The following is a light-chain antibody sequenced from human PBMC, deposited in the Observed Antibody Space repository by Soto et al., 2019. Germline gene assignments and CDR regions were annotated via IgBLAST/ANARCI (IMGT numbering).Light chain of an antibody. Sequence: EIVLTQSPATLSLSPGERATLSCRASQSVSSYLAWYQQKPGQAPRLLISDSSNRATGIPARFSGSGSGTDFTLTISGLEPEDFAVYYCQQRSNWPLFGGGTKVEIK. CDR3: QQRSNWPL. V-gene: IGKV3-11*01. CDR1: QSVSSY. J-gene: IGKJ4*01. CDR2: DSS.